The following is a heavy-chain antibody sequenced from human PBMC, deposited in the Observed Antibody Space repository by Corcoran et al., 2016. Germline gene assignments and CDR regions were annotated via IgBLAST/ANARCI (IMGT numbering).Heavy chain of an antibody. CDR3: ARDVDSQYSSGWYEIPY. D-gene: IGHD6-19*01. V-gene: IGHV4-59*01. CDR2: IYYSGST. J-gene: IGHJ4*02. CDR1: GGSISSYY. Sequence: QVQLQESGPGLVKPSATLSLTCTVSGGSISSYYWSWIRQPPGKGLEWIGYIYYSGSTNYNPSLKSRVTISVATSKNQFSLKLSSVTAADTAVYYCARDVDSQYSSGWYEIPYWGQGTLVTVSS.